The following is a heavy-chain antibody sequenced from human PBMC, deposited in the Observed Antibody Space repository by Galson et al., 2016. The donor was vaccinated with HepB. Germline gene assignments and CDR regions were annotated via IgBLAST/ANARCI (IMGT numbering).Heavy chain of an antibody. V-gene: IGHV3-33*01. CDR2: IWYDGSNK. Sequence: SLRLSCAASGFTFSSYGMHWVRQAPGKGLEWVAVIWYDGSNKYYADSVEGRITISRDNSKNTLFLQMISLRAEDTAVYYCAREMAIAAAATFDYWGQGTLVTVSS. D-gene: IGHD6-13*01. CDR3: AREMAIAAAATFDY. J-gene: IGHJ4*02. CDR1: GFTFSSYG.